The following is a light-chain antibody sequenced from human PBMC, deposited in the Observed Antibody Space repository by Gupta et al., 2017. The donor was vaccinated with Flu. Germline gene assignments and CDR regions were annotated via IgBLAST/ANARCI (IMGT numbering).Light chain of an antibody. CDR2: TAL. CDR1: QSITKY. J-gene: IGKJ2*01. CDR3: QQSYSTPPT. Sequence: DIQMTQSPSSLSASVGDTVTITCRASQSITKYLNWYQQKPGKAPKVLIFTALSLQNGVSSRFSGSGSGTDFTLTITSLQPEDSATYYCQQSYSTPPTFGQGTKLEI. V-gene: IGKV1-39*01.